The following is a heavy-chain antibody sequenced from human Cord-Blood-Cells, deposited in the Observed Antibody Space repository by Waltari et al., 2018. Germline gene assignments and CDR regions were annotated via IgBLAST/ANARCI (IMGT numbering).Heavy chain of an antibody. CDR1: GVTLSTAW. J-gene: IGHJ3*02. D-gene: IGHD3-10*02. V-gene: IGHV3-15*01. Sequence: EVQLVEYGGGLVKPGRTLRLGCAPSGVTLSTAWMRWVRQAPGKGLEWVGRIKSKTDGGTTDYAAPVKGRFTISRDDSKNTLYLQMNSLKTEDTAVYYCTTDVLDAFDIWGQGTMVTVSS. CDR2: IKSKTDGGTT. CDR3: TTDVLDAFDI.